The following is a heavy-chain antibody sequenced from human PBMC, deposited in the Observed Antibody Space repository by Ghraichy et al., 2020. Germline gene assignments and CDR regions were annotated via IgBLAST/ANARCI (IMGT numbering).Heavy chain of an antibody. CDR2: ISYDGSNK. Sequence: GGSLRLSCAASGFTFSSYGMHWVRQAPGKGLEWVAVISYDGSNKYYADSVKGRFTISRDNSKNTLYLQMNSLRAEDTAVYYCAKGSHYYDILTGQMRGFDYWGQGTLVTVSS. D-gene: IGHD3-9*01. V-gene: IGHV3-30*18. CDR1: GFTFSSYG. J-gene: IGHJ4*02. CDR3: AKGSHYYDILTGQMRGFDY.